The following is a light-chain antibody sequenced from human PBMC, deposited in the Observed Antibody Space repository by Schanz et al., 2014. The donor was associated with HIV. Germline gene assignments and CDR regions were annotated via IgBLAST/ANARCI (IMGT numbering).Light chain of an antibody. J-gene: IGLJ2*01. CDR3: TSSGDTNNFVI. V-gene: IGLV2-8*01. CDR2: EMH. Sequence: QSALTQPPSASGSPGQSVTISCTGTSSDIGGYVSWYQHHPGKAPKLLISEMHRRPSGVPDRFSGSRSGNTASLTVSDLQAEDEADYYCTSSGDTNNFVIFGGGTKLTVL. CDR1: SSDIGGY.